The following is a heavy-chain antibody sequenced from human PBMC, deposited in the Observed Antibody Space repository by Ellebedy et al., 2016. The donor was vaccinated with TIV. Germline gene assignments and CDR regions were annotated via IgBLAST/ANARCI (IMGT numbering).Heavy chain of an antibody. CDR3: ARGRYYDTAKKRLRGAT. Sequence: SETLSLXXTVSGGSISSYYWSWIRQPPGKGLEWIGSIYYSGSTNYNPSLKSRVTISVDTSKNQFSLKLSSVTAADTAVYYCARGRYYDTAKKRLRGATWGQGTLVTVSS. V-gene: IGHV4-59*12. J-gene: IGHJ5*02. CDR2: IYYSGST. CDR1: GGSISSYY. D-gene: IGHD3-9*01.